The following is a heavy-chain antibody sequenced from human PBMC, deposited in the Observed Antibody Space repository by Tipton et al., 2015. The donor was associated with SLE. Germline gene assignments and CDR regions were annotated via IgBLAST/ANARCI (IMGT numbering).Heavy chain of an antibody. CDR1: GGSISSGAYY. CDR3: ARVGVVTPFDY. V-gene: IGHV4-31*03. D-gene: IGHD4-23*01. J-gene: IGHJ4*02. CDR2: IYYSGST. Sequence: TLSLTCTVSGGSISSGAYYWNWIRQHPGKGLEWIGYIYYSGSTYYNPSLKSRVTISVDTSKNQFSLKLSSVTAADTAVYYCARVGVVTPFDYWGQGTLVTVSS.